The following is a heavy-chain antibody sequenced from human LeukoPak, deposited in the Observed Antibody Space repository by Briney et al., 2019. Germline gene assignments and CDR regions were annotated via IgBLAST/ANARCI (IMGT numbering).Heavy chain of an antibody. V-gene: IGHV2-5*02. CDR2: IYWDDDS. CDR3: AHSQVFSYGSFHDAYDI. J-gene: IGHJ3*02. Sequence: ESGPTLVKPTQTLTLTCSLSGVSLSTSGVGVGWICQPPGKALEWLALIYWDDDSRYSPSLKSRLTIAKAPSKNQVVLTLTNMDSVDTATYYCAHSQVFSYGSFHDAYDIWGLGMLVTVSS. CDR1: GVSLSTSGVG. D-gene: IGHD5-18*01.